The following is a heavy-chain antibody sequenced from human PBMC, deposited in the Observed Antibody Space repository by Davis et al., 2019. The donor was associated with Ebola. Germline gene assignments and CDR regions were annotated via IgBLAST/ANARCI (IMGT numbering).Heavy chain of an antibody. CDR1: GFTFSNAW. CDR3: TSQSRNYDFWSGYRYYFDY. D-gene: IGHD3-3*01. CDR2: IKSKTDGGTT. J-gene: IGHJ4*02. V-gene: IGHV3-15*01. Sequence: GGSLRLSCAASGFTFSNAWMSWVRQAPGKGLEWVGRIKSKTDGGTTDYAAPVKGRFTISRDDSKNTLYLQMNSLKTGDTAVYYCTSQSRNYDFWSGYRYYFDYWGQGTLVTVSS.